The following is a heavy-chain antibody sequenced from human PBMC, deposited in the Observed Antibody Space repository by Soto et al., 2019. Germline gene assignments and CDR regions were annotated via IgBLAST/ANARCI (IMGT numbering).Heavy chain of an antibody. CDR3: ARVEGGYDILTGYYKAHHFDY. CDR1: GYTFTHFY. CDR2: ISPHNFNT. V-gene: IGHV1-18*01. Sequence: QVHLEQSGAEVKKPGDSVKVSCKASGYTFTHFYITWVRQAPGQGLEWMGAISPHNFNTNFAQKFQGRVTLTTDTSTNTAYMELRSLTSDDTAVYYCARVEGGYDILTGYYKAHHFDYWGQGVLVTVSS. J-gene: IGHJ4*02. D-gene: IGHD3-9*01.